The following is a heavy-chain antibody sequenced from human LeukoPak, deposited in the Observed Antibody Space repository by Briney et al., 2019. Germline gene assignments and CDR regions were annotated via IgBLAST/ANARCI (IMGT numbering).Heavy chain of an antibody. CDR3: AKDQGGYGDYVLTVSFDY. Sequence: GGSLRLSCAASGFTFSSYGMHWVRQAPGKGLEWVAVISYDGSNKYYADSVKGRFTISRDNSKNTLYLQMNSLRAEDTAVYYCAKDQGGYGDYVLTVSFDYWGQGTLVTVSS. CDR1: GFTFSSYG. V-gene: IGHV3-30*18. CDR2: ISYDGSNK. D-gene: IGHD4-17*01. J-gene: IGHJ4*02.